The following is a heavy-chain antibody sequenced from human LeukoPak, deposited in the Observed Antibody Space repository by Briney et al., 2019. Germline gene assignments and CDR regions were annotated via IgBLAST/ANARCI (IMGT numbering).Heavy chain of an antibody. J-gene: IGHJ4*02. CDR1: GGSIRNYY. CDR2: ISYSGNT. CDR3: ARGVGSGYTDY. V-gene: IGHV4-59*01. D-gene: IGHD3-22*01. Sequence: SETLSLTCTVSGGSIRNYYWTWIRQPPGKGLEWIGFISYSGNTNYNPSLKSRVTISLDTSKNQFSLKLISVTAADTAVYYCARGVGSGYTDYWGQGTLVTVSS.